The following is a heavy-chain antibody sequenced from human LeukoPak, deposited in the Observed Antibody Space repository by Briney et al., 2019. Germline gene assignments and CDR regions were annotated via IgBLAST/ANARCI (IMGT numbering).Heavy chain of an antibody. J-gene: IGHJ3*02. Sequence: LPGRSLRLSCEASGFTFSTYNFHWVRQAPGKGLEWVAVISNDGKNKNYADFVKGRFTVSGDNSKNTLFLQMSTLRPEDTAVYHCARGLVGVSAAFDIWGQGTLVTVSS. V-gene: IGHV3-30*04. CDR2: ISNDGKNK. D-gene: IGHD1-26*01. CDR1: GFTFSTYN. CDR3: ARGLVGVSAAFDI.